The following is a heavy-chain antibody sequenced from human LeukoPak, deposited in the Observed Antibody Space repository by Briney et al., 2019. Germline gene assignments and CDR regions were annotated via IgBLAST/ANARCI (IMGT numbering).Heavy chain of an antibody. CDR1: GGSISSSDW. V-gene: IGHV4-4*02. CDR3: ARGPAASLALFDY. CDR2: IYHSGST. Sequence: SETLSPTCAVSGGSISSSDWWSWVRQPPGKGLEWIGEIYHSGSTNYNPSLKSRVTISVDKSKNQFSLKLSSVTAADTAVYYCARGPAASLALFDYWGQGTLVTVSS. D-gene: IGHD6-25*01. J-gene: IGHJ4*02.